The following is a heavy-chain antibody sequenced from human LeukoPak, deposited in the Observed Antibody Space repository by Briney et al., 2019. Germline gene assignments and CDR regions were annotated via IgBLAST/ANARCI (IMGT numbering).Heavy chain of an antibody. J-gene: IGHJ1*01. V-gene: IGHV4-34*01. D-gene: IGHD3-22*01. CDR1: GGSFSDYY. CDR2: INHSGST. Sequence: SETLSLTCAVYGGSFSDYYWSWIRQPPGKGLEWIGEINHSGSTNYNPSLKSRVTISVDTSKNQFSLKLSSVTAADTAVYYCAYSSGYQQHWGQGTLVTLSS. CDR3: AYSSGYQQH.